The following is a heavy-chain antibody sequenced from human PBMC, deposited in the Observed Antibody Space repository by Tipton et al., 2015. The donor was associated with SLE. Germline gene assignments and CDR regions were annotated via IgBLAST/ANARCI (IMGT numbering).Heavy chain of an antibody. CDR2: IIPIFGTA. D-gene: IGHD2-15*01. Sequence: QLVQSGAEVKKPGSSVKVPCKASGGTFSSYAISWVRQAPGQGLEWMGGIIPIFGTANYAQKFQGRVTVTADESTSTAYLELSSLRSEDTAVYYRARELHYYYYYGRDVWGQGTTVTVSS. CDR3: ARELHYYYYYGRDV. J-gene: IGHJ6*02. V-gene: IGHV1-69*01. CDR1: GGTFSSYA.